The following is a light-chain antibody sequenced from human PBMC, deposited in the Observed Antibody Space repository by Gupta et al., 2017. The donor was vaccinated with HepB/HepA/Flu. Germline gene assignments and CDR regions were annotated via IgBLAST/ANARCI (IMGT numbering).Light chain of an antibody. CDR1: HFVSVG. V-gene: IGKV3-15*01. Sequence: TQSPATLSVSPGETITLSCRASHFVSVGVAWYAQRPGQAPRLLIYDASSRAADVPSRFTGVGFGTDFTLTITSRQSEDVGIYHCQQYDDWPRITFGHGTRVDI. J-gene: IGKJ3*01. CDR3: QQYDDWPRIT. CDR2: DAS.